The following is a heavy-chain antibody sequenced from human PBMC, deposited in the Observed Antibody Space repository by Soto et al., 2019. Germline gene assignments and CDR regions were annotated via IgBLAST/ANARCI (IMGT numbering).Heavy chain of an antibody. CDR1: GSTLTAYY. J-gene: IGHJ6*02. V-gene: IGHV1-2*04. D-gene: IGHD6-19*01. CDR3: ARGGSGWYGGYYYYYGMDV. CDR2: ITPISGGT. Sequence: QVQLVQSGAEVKKPGASVRVPCKPPGSTLTAYYMPGVRQAPGQGLEWLGWITPISGGTNYAQKFKGWVTMTRDTSISTAYMELSRLRSDDTAVYYCARGGSGWYGGYYYYYGMDVWGQGTTVTVSS.